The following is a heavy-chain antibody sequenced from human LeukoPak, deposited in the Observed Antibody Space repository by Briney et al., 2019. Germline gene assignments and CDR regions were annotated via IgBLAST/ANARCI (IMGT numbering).Heavy chain of an antibody. CDR1: GGSISSYY. CDR3: ARVEYYDNSGLQYIDY. J-gene: IGHJ4*02. Sequence: PSETLSLTCTVSGGSISSYYWSWIRQLPGKGLEWIGYIYYSGSTNYNPSLKSRVTISVDKSKNQFSLKLSSVTAADTAVYYCARVEYYDNSGLQYIDYWGQGTLVTVSS. D-gene: IGHD3-22*01. CDR2: IYYSGST. V-gene: IGHV4-59*12.